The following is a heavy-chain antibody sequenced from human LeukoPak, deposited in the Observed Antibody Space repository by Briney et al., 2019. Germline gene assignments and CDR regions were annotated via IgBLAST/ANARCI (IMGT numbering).Heavy chain of an antibody. D-gene: IGHD5-18*01. CDR3: AKPRTAMANFDY. V-gene: IGHV3-33*06. CDR2: IWYDGSNK. Sequence: GRSLRLSCAASGFTFSSYGMHWVRQAPGKGLEWVAVIWYDGSNKYYADSVKGRFTISRDNSKNTLYLQMNSLRAEDTAVYYCAKPRTAMANFDYWGQGTLVTVSS. CDR1: GFTFSSYG. J-gene: IGHJ4*02.